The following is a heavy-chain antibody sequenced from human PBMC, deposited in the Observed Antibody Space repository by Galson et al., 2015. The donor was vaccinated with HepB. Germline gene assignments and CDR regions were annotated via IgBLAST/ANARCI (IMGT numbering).Heavy chain of an antibody. Sequence: SETLSLTCGVYGGSFRGNYWSWIRQPPRKGLEWIGEINHSGSTNYNPSLKSRVTISVDTSKNQFSLKLSSVAAADTAVYYCAGYSSGWASFDSWGQGTLVTVSS. CDR1: GGSFRGNY. CDR2: INHSGST. D-gene: IGHD6-19*01. V-gene: IGHV4-34*01. J-gene: IGHJ4*02. CDR3: AGYSSGWASFDS.